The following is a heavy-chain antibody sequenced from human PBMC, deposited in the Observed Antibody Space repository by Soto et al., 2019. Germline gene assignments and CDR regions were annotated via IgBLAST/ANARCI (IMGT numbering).Heavy chain of an antibody. CDR3: ANVSGYYYDATAYEKDS. CDR2: ISGGGGST. Sequence: EVQLLESGGGLVQPGGSLGLSCAASGFTFSSYAMSWVRQAPGKGLEWVSVISGGGGSTYYADSVKGRFTISRDNSKNTLYVYMSSLTAEDMTVYYCANVSGYYYDATAYEKDSWGQGTLVSVSS. J-gene: IGHJ4*02. D-gene: IGHD3-22*01. V-gene: IGHV3-23*01. CDR1: GFTFSSYA.